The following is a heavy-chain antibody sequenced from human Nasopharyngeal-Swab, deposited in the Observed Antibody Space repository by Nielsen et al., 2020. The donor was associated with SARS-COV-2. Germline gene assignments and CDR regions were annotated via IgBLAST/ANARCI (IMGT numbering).Heavy chain of an antibody. Sequence: GESLKISCAASGFTVSSNYMSWVRQAPGKGLEWVSVIYSGGSTYYADSVKGRFTISRDNSKNTLYLQMNSLRAEDTAVYYCARDPGSSWYGPSYWYFDLWGRGTLVTVSS. CDR1: GFTVSSNY. J-gene: IGHJ2*01. CDR3: ARDPGSSWYGPSYWYFDL. D-gene: IGHD6-13*01. CDR2: IYSGGST. V-gene: IGHV3-53*01.